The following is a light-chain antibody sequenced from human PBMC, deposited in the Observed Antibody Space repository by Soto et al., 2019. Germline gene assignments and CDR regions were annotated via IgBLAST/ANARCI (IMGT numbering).Light chain of an antibody. J-gene: IGKJ4*02. CDR3: QQYTYSPRT. Sequence: ERELTRSPTTLCLSRRERATLSCMTSLSVSVCLDWYQQKPGQAPRLLIYGASTRATGIPARFSGRGSGTEFTLISCRLPSEDVVLYYCQQYTYSPRTFGEGTKVDIK. V-gene: IGKV3-15*01. CDR2: GAS. CDR1: LSVSVC.